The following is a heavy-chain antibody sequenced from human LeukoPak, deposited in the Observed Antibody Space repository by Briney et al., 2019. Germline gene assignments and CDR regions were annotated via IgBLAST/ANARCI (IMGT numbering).Heavy chain of an antibody. CDR1: RYSFTSYW. J-gene: IGHJ4*02. CDR2: IDPSDSYT. Sequence: GESLKISRNGSRYSFTSYWISWVRQVPGKGLEWMGRIDPSDSYTNYSPSFQGHVTISADKSISTAYLPWSSLKASHTAMYYCARYTTGDFDYWGQGTLVTVSS. CDR3: ARYTTGDFDY. D-gene: IGHD1-1*01. V-gene: IGHV5-10-1*01.